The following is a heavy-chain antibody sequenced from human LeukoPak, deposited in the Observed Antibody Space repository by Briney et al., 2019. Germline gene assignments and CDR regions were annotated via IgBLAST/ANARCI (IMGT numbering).Heavy chain of an antibody. J-gene: IGHJ4*02. CDR3: AKDDRWLQFCC. Sequence: GGSLRLSCAASGFTFSSYSMLWVRQAPGKGLEWVSYISSSSSTIYYADSVRGRFTISRDNSRNTVYLQMNSLRAEDTAVYYCAKDDRWLQFCCWGQGTLVTVSA. D-gene: IGHD5-24*01. CDR2: ISSSSSTI. CDR1: GFTFSSYS. V-gene: IGHV3-48*01.